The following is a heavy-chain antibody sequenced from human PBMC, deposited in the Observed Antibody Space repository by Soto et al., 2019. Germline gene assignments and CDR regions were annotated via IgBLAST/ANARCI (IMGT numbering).Heavy chain of an antibody. CDR2: ISYLGTKT. D-gene: IGHD3-16*01. CDR1: GFTFSEYD. V-gene: IGHV3-33*08. J-gene: IGHJ4*02. Sequence: PGGSLRLSCADSGFTFSEYDMHWVRQAPDKGLEWVALISYLGTKTDYADSVKGRFTISRDNFKKTVSLQMESLRAEDSAVYFCARTDTGGTYFEFWGRGTLVTVSS. CDR3: ARTDTGGTYFEF.